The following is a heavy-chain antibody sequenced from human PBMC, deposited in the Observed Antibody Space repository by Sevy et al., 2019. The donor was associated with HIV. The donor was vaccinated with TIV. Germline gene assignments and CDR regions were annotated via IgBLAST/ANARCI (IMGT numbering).Heavy chain of an antibody. CDR3: VREDINVPRTLLSFDI. Sequence: ASVKVSCKTTGYIFSDYNMHWVRQAPGQGLEWMALINPNSGVTIYSHNFRGRVSVTRDTSMSTAYMELTGLTSDDTAVYDCVREDINVPRTLLSFDIWGQGTMVTVSS. J-gene: IGHJ3*02. CDR2: INPNSGVT. CDR1: GYIFSDYN. V-gene: IGHV1-2*06. D-gene: IGHD2-2*01.